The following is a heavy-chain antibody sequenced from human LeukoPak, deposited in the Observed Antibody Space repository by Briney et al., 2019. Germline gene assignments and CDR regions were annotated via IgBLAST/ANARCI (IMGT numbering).Heavy chain of an antibody. Sequence: PGGSLRLSCAASGFTVSSNYMSWVRQAPGKGLEWVSVIYSGGSTYYADSVKGRFTISRDNSKNTLYLQVNSLRAEDTAVYYCARAQGSGWGYYFDYWGQGTLVTVSS. D-gene: IGHD6-19*01. V-gene: IGHV3-53*01. J-gene: IGHJ4*02. CDR1: GFTVSSNY. CDR3: ARAQGSGWGYYFDY. CDR2: IYSGGST.